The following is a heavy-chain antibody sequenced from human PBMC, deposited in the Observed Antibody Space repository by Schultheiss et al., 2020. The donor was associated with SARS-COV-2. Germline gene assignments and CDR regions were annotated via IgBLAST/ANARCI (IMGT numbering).Heavy chain of an antibody. CDR3: AKDTGQLWAYYFDY. J-gene: IGHJ4*02. CDR1: GFSFSDYY. CDR2: ISSTDSTK. D-gene: IGHD5-18*01. Sequence: GESLKISCAASGFSFSDYYMSWLRQAPGKGLEWISTISSTDSTKYYADSVRGRFTISRDNAENSLSLQMNSLRAEDTAVYYCAKDTGQLWAYYFDYWGQGTLVTVSS. V-gene: IGHV3-11*04.